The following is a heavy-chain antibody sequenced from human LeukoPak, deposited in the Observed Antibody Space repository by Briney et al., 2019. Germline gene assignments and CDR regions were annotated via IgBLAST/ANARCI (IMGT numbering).Heavy chain of an antibody. V-gene: IGHV4-39*01. Sequence: SETLSLTCTVSGDSFTSITSYWGWIRQPPGKGLEWIGYIYYSGTTSYNPSLKSRVTMSVDTSKNQFSLKLSAVTAADTAVYYCARYIVGTMEDYWGQGTLVTVSS. CDR3: ARYIVGTMEDY. J-gene: IGHJ4*02. CDR1: GDSFTSITSY. D-gene: IGHD5-12*01. CDR2: IYYSGTT.